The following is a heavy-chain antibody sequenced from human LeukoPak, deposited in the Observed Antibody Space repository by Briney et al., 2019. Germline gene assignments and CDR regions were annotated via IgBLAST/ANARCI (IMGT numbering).Heavy chain of an antibody. Sequence: SETLSLTCTVSGYSISSGYYWGWIRQPPGKGLEWTGYIYYSGSTNYNPSLKSRVTISVDTSKNQFSLKLSSVTAADTAVYYCARVSPYYYYYYMDVWGKGTTVTISS. CDR1: GYSISSGYY. J-gene: IGHJ6*03. CDR3: ARVSPYYYYYYMDV. CDR2: IYYSGST. V-gene: IGHV4-61*01.